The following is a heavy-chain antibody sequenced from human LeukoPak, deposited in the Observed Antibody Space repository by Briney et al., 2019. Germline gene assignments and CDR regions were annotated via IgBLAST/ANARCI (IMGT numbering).Heavy chain of an antibody. Sequence: AASVKVSCKASGFTFTSSAVQWVRQARGQRLEWIGWIVVGSGNTNYAQKFQERVTITRDMSTSTAYMELSSLRSEDTAVYYCAADITVGIFDIWGQGTMVTVSS. V-gene: IGHV1-58*01. CDR2: IVVGSGNT. CDR1: GFTFTSSA. D-gene: IGHD4-23*01. J-gene: IGHJ3*02. CDR3: AADITVGIFDI.